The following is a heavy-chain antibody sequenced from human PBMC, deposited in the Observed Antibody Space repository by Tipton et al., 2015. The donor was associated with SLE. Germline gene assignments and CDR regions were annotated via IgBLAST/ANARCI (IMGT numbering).Heavy chain of an antibody. CDR3: ASVPTHYYDSSGYYYVDY. CDR2: LWSDGSNK. D-gene: IGHD3-22*01. V-gene: IGHV3-33*03. Sequence: SLRLSCAASGFTFSNYGMHWVRQAPGKGLEWVAVLWSDGSNKYYADSVKGRFTISRDNAKNSLYLQMNSLRAEDTAVYYCASVPTHYYDSSGYYYVDYWGQGTLVTVSS. CDR1: GFTFSNYG. J-gene: IGHJ4*02.